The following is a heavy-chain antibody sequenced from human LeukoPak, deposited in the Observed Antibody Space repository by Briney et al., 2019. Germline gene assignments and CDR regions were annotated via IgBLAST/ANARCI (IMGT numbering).Heavy chain of an antibody. J-gene: IGHJ4*02. V-gene: IGHV3-30*18. CDR3: AKGPRYDSSGYDDYYFDY. CDR1: GFTFSSYG. D-gene: IGHD3-22*01. Sequence: PGGSLRLSCAASGFTFSSYGMHWVRQAPGKGLEWVAVISYDGSNKYYAGSVKGRFTISRDNSKNTLYLQMNSLRAEDTAVYYCAKGPRYDSSGYDDYYFDYWGQGTLVTVSS. CDR2: ISYDGSNK.